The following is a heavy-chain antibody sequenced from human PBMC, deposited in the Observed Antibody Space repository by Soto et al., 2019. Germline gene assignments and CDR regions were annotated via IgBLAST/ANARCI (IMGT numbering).Heavy chain of an antibody. V-gene: IGHV1-18*01. CDR3: ARGIVACSSLDY. Sequence: QVHLVQSGAEVKKPGASVKVSCKASGSTFTSYGITWVRQAPGQGLQWMGWISGYNGYTNYAQNLQGRVTMTPDTSTNTAYVELRSLRSDYKAVYFRARGIVACSSLDYWGQETLLTSSS. CDR2: ISGYNGYT. D-gene: IGHD2-2*01. J-gene: IGHJ4*02. CDR1: GSTFTSYG.